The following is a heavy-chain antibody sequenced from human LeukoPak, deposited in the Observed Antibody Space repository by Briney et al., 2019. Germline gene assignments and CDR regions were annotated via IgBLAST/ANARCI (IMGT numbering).Heavy chain of an antibody. J-gene: IGHJ5*02. D-gene: IGHD3-10*01. CDR3: AHSLEGYYGSGSYPNWFDP. V-gene: IGHV2-5*01. Sequence: SGPTLVNLTQTLTLTCTFSGFSLSTSGVGVGWIRQPPGKALEWLALIYWNDDKRYSPSLKSRLTITKDTSKNQVVLTMTNMDPVDTATYYCAHSLEGYYGSGSYPNWFDPWGQGTMVTVSS. CDR1: GFSLSTSGVG. CDR2: IYWNDDK.